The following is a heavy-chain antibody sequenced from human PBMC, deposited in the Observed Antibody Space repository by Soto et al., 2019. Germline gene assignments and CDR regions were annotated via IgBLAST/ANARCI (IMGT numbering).Heavy chain of an antibody. CDR3: ATVYFYDSSADYYFDY. J-gene: IGHJ4*02. Sequence: PGGSLRLSCTVSGFTFDDYAMSWVRQAPGKGLECVGFISSQAFGGTTEYAASVEGRFTISTDESKTIAYLQMNSLKAADTAVYFCATVYFYDSSADYYFDYWGQGTLVTVSS. D-gene: IGHD3-22*01. CDR2: ISSQAFGGTT. V-gene: IGHV3-49*04. CDR1: GFTFDDYA.